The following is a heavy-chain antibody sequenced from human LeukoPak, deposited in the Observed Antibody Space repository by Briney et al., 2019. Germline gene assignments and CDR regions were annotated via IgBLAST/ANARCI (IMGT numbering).Heavy chain of an antibody. J-gene: IGHJ6*04. V-gene: IGHV4-34*01. CDR2: IYHSGST. CDR3: ATANYDILTGYYGMDV. Sequence: SETLSLTCAVYGGSFSGYYWSWIRQPPGKGLEWIGSIYHSGSTYYNPSLKSRVTISVDTSKNQFSLKLSSVTAADTAVYYCATANYDILTGYYGMDVWGKGTTVTVSS. D-gene: IGHD3-9*01. CDR1: GGSFSGYY.